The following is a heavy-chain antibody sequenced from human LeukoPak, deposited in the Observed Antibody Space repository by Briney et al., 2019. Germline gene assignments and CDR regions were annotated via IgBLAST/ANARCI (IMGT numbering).Heavy chain of an antibody. D-gene: IGHD5-24*01. Sequence: SETLSLTCTVSGGSISSYYWSWIRQPPGKGLEWIGYIYYSGSTNYNPSLKSRVTISVDTSKNQFSLNLSSVAAADTAVYYCARGDGYNFYYWGQGTLVTVSS. CDR2: IYYSGST. J-gene: IGHJ4*02. V-gene: IGHV4-59*01. CDR3: ARGDGYNFYY. CDR1: GGSISSYY.